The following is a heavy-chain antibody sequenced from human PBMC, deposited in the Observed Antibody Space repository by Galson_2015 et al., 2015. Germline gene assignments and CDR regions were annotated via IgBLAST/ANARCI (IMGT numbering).Heavy chain of an antibody. D-gene: IGHD2-2*01. V-gene: IGHV3-20*01. CDR2: INWNGGST. J-gene: IGHJ4*02. Sequence: SLRLSCAASGFTFDDYGMSWVRHAPGKGLEWVSGINWNGGSTGYADSVKGRFTISRDNAKNSLYLQMNSLRAEDTALYHCARDLGYCSSTSCSAAFDYWGQGTLVTVSS. CDR3: ARDLGYCSSTSCSAAFDY. CDR1: GFTFDDYG.